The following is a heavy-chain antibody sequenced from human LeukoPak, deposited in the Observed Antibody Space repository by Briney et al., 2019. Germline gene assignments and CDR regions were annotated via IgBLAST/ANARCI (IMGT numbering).Heavy chain of an antibody. Sequence: ASVKVSCKASGGTFSSYAISWVRQAPGQGLEWMGGIIPIFGAANYAQKFQGRVTITADESTSTAYMELRSLRSEDTAVYYCARATGNSDHSPQEPIDLYFDLWDRGTLVTVSS. V-gene: IGHV1-69*13. J-gene: IGHJ2*01. D-gene: IGHD4-23*01. CDR2: IIPIFGAA. CDR1: GGTFSSYA. CDR3: ARATGNSDHSPQEPIDLYFDL.